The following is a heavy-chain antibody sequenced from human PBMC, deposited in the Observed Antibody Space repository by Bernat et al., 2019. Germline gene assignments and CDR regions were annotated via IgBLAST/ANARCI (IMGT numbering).Heavy chain of an antibody. CDR2: ISGSGGST. CDR3: AKDRLGYCSSTSCYLDAFAI. Sequence: EVQLLESGGGLVQPGGSLRLSCAASGFTFSSYAMSWARQAPGKGLEWVSAISGSGGSTYYADSMDGRFTISRDNSKSTLYLQMNSLRAKDTAVYYCAKDRLGYCSSTSCYLDAFAIWGQGTMVTVSS. V-gene: IGHV3-23*01. D-gene: IGHD2-2*01. J-gene: IGHJ3*02. CDR1: GFTFSSYA.